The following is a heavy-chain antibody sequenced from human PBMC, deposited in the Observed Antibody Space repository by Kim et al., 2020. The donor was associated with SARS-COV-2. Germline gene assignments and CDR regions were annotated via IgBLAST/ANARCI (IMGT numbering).Heavy chain of an antibody. V-gene: IGHV3-13*01. CDR1: GFTFSSYD. J-gene: IGHJ6*02. CDR2: IGTAGDT. CDR3: ARGASPGALDV. D-gene: IGHD1-26*01. Sequence: GGSLRLSCAASGFTFSSYDMHWVRQATGKGLEWVSAIGTAGDTYYPGSVKGRFTISRENAKNSLYLQMNSLRAGDTAVYYCARGASPGALDVWGQGTTVTVSS.